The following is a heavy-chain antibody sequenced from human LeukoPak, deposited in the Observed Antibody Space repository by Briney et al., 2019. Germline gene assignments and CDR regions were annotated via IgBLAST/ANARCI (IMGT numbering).Heavy chain of an antibody. V-gene: IGHV4-34*01. CDR3: ASATVAATNWFDP. Sequence: PSETLSLTCAVYGGSFSGYYWSWIRQPPGKGLEWIGEINHSGSTNYNPSLKSRVTISVDTSKNQFSLKLSSVTAADTAVYYCASATVAATNWFDPWGQGTLVTVSS. CDR1: GGSFSGYY. CDR2: INHSGST. J-gene: IGHJ5*02. D-gene: IGHD2-15*01.